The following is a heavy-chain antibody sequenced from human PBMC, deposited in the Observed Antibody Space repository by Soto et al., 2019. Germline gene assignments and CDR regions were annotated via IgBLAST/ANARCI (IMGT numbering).Heavy chain of an antibody. J-gene: IGHJ5*02. CDR2: SSPDGGRT. V-gene: IGHV1-46*01. CDR3: ARGPWYSSSWYNHYSGSYFGWFDP. Sequence: SSVKVSCKASGYTFTTYYMHWVRQAPGQGLESTGVSSPDGGRTSYAQKFQGRVTMTRNTSISTAYMELSSLRSEDTAVYYCARGPWYSSSWYNHYSGSYFGWFDPWGQGTLVTVSS. CDR1: GYTFTTYY. D-gene: IGHD6-13*01.